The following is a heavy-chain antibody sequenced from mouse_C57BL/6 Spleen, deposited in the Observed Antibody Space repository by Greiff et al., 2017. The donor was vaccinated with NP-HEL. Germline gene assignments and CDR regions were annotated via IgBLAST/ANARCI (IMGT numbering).Heavy chain of an antibody. CDR3: ARRYYGSSLPLAMDY. CDR1: GFTFSDYG. J-gene: IGHJ4*01. D-gene: IGHD1-1*01. CDR2: ISSGSSTI. Sequence: EVKLMESGGGLVKPGGSLKLSCAASGFTFSDYGMHWVRQAPEKGLEWVAYISSGSSTIYYADTVKGRFTISRDNAQNTLFLQMTSLRSEDTAMYYCARRYYGSSLPLAMDYWGQGTSVTVSS. V-gene: IGHV5-17*01.